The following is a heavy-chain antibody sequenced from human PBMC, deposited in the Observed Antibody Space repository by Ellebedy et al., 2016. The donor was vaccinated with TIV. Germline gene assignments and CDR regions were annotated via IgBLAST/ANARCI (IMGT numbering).Heavy chain of an antibody. CDR1: GFTFHDFA. Sequence: GGSLRLSCVASGFTFHDFALQWVRQAPGKGLEWVSGISWNSGYIDYADSVKGQFTVSRDNTKNSLFLQMNSLKPEDTAMYYCAKDPGDWGQGTLVTVSS. V-gene: IGHV3-9*01. CDR2: ISWNSGYI. J-gene: IGHJ4*02. D-gene: IGHD3-10*01. CDR3: AKDPGD.